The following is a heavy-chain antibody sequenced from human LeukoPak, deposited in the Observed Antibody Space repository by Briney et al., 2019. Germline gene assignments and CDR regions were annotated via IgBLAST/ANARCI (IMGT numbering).Heavy chain of an antibody. CDR2: MNPNSGNT. D-gene: IGHD5-12*01. CDR3: ARGQSVYLSGYDPAFDY. J-gene: IGHJ4*02. V-gene: IGHV1-8*01. Sequence: ASVKVSCEASGYTFASYDINWVRQATGQGLEWMGWMNPNSGNTGYAQKFQGRVTMTRNTSISTAYMELSSLRSEDTAVYYCARGQSVYLSGYDPAFDYWGQGTLVTVSS. CDR1: GYTFASYD.